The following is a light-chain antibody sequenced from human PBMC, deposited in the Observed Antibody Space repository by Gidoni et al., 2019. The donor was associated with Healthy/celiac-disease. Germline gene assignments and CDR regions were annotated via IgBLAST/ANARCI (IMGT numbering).Light chain of an antibody. CDR2: AAS. CDR1: QRISSY. Sequence: DIQMTQSPSSLSASVGDRVTITCRASQRISSYLNWYQQKLGKAPKLLIYAASSLQSGVPSRFSGSGSGTDFTLTISSLQPEDFATYYCQQSYSTPYTFGQGTKLEIK. J-gene: IGKJ2*01. V-gene: IGKV1-39*01. CDR3: QQSYSTPYT.